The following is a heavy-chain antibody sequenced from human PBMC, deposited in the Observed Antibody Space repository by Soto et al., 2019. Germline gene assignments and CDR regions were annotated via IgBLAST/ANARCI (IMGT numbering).Heavy chain of an antibody. Sequence: GASVKVSCKASGYTFTSYYMHWVRQAPGQGLEWMGIINPSGGSTSYAQKFQGRVTMTRDTSTSTVYMELSSLRSEDTAVYYCARDFDIVLVPAATGSGSPRPLDVWGQGTTVTSP. J-gene: IGHJ6*02. CDR3: ARDFDIVLVPAATGSGSPRPLDV. CDR2: INPSGGST. CDR1: GYTFTSYY. D-gene: IGHD2-2*01. V-gene: IGHV1-46*01.